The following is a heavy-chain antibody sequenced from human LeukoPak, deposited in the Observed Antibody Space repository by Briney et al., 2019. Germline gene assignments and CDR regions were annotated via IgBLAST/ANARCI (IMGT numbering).Heavy chain of an antibody. CDR3: ARHIVVVPAAIPPYYYMDV. Sequence: ASETLSLTCTVSRGSISSSSYYWGWIRQPPGKGLEWIGSIYYSGSTYYNPSLKSRVTISVDTSKNQFSLKLSSVTAADTAVYYCARHIVVVPAAIPPYYYMDVWGKGTTVTVSS. CDR2: IYYSGST. V-gene: IGHV4-39*01. D-gene: IGHD2-2*02. J-gene: IGHJ6*03. CDR1: RGSISSSSYY.